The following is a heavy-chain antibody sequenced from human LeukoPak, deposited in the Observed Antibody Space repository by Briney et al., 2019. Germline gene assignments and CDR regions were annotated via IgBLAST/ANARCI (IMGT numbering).Heavy chain of an antibody. V-gene: IGHV4-34*01. Sequence: PSETLSLTCAVYGGSFSGYYWSWIRQPPWKGLEWIGEINHSGSTNYNPSLKSRVTISVDTSKNQFSLKLSSVTAADTAVYYCARVRGYSSGIRWANDYWGQGTLVTVSS. CDR2: INHSGST. CDR3: ARVRGYSSGIRWANDY. J-gene: IGHJ4*02. D-gene: IGHD5-18*01. CDR1: GGSFSGYY.